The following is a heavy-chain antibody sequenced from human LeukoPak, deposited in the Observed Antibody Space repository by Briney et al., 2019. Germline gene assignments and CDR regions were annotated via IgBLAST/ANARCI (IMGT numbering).Heavy chain of an antibody. J-gene: IGHJ3*02. CDR1: AFTFSNNW. V-gene: IGHV3-7*01. CDR3: AKGPPYYFWSGYYRGAFDI. CDR2: IIQDGSGK. Sequence: GGSLRLACVAFAFTFSNNWLSWVSQAKGEGLEWEANIIQDGSGKFYVDSVKGRFTNSRDNAKNTLDLQMNNLIDEDTAVYYCAKGPPYYFWSGYYRGAFDIWGQGTMVTFSS. D-gene: IGHD3-3*01.